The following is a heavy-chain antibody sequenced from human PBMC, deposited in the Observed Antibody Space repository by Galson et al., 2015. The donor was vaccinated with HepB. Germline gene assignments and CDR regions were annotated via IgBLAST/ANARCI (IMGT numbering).Heavy chain of an antibody. CDR2: INPNSGGT. D-gene: IGHD2-21*02. J-gene: IGHJ5*02. V-gene: IGHV1-2*02. CDR1: GYTFTGYY. CDR3: AILYCGGDCYSRRWFDP. Sequence: SVKVSCKASGYTFTGYYVHWVRQAPGQGLEWMGWINPNSGGTNYAQKFQGRVTMTRDTSISTAYMELSRLRSDDTAVYYCAILYCGGDCYSRRWFDPWGQGTLVTVSS.